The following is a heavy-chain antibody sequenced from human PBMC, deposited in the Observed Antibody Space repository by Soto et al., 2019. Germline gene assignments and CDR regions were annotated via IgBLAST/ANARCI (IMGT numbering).Heavy chain of an antibody. D-gene: IGHD6-6*01. CDR3: AKGRPPFDL. V-gene: IGHV3-23*01. Sequence: EVQLLESGGGLVQPGGSLRLSCAASQFTFSYYAMGWVRQAPGKGLEWVSLISGAGGSTNYADSVKGRFAISRDNSQNTLYLLMNSLSAEDTAVYYCAKGRPPFDLWGRGTLVIVSS. CDR2: ISGAGGST. CDR1: QFTFSYYA. J-gene: IGHJ2*01.